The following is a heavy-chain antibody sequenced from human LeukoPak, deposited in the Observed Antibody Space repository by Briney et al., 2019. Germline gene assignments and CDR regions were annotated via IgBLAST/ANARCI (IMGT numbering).Heavy chain of an antibody. CDR1: GFTFSDYY. J-gene: IGHJ4*02. CDR2: ISSSGSTI. D-gene: IGHD3-9*01. V-gene: IGHV3-11*04. CDR3: ARTYYDILTPFDY. Sequence: GGSLRLSCAASGFTFSDYYMSWIRQAPGKGLEWVSYISSSGSTIYYADSVKGRFTISRDNAKNSLYLQMNSLRAEDTAVYYCARTYYDILTPFDYWGQGTLVTVSS.